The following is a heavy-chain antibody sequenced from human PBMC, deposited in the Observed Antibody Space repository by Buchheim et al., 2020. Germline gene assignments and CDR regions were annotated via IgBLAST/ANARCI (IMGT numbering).Heavy chain of an antibody. V-gene: IGHV1-2*04. CDR2: INPNSGGT. Sequence: QVQLVQSGAEVKKPGASVKVSCKASGYTFTGYYMHWVRQAPGQGLEWMGWINPNSGGTNYAQKFQGWVTMTRDTSISTAYRELSRLRSDDTAVYYCARGGGIVVVPAAMDYYYGMDVWGQGTT. CDR1: GYTFTGYY. D-gene: IGHD2-2*01. CDR3: ARGGGIVVVPAAMDYYYGMDV. J-gene: IGHJ6*02.